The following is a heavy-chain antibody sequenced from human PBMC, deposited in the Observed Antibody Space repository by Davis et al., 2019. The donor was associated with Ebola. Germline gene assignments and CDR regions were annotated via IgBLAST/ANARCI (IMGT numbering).Heavy chain of an antibody. CDR2: ISGSGGTT. V-gene: IGHV3-23*01. CDR1: VITFSSYA. Sequence: PGGSLRLSCADSVITFSSYAMTWVRQAPGKGLEWVSAISGSGGTTYYADSVKGRFTISRDNSKKTMYLQMNSLRGEDTAVYYCAVSMTMVRGVIITWHWFDPWGQGTLVTVSS. D-gene: IGHD3-10*01. J-gene: IGHJ5*02. CDR3: AVSMTMVRGVIITWHWFDP.